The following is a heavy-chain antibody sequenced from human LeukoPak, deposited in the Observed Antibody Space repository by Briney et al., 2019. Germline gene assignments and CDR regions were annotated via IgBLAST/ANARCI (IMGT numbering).Heavy chain of an antibody. D-gene: IGHD5-12*01. CDR1: GYTFTGYY. V-gene: IGHV1-2*02. CDR3: ARTNGGYEYN. CDR2: MNPNSGGT. Sequence: GASVKVSCKASGYTFTGYYMHWVRQAPGQGLEWMGWMNPNSGGTNYAQKFQGRVTMTRDTSITTAYMELSRLKSDDTAVYYCARTNGGYEYNWGQGTRVIVSS. J-gene: IGHJ4*02.